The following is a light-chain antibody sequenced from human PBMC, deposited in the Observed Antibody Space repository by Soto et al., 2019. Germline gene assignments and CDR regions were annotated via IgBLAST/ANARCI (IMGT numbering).Light chain of an antibody. Sequence: QSALTQPASVSGSPGQSITISCTTSSSDVGDYNHVSWYQQHPGKAPKLMIYDVSHRPSGVSSRFSGSKSGNTASLTISGLQTEDEADYYCSSYTTSNTLFGGGTKVTVL. CDR1: SSDVGDYNH. V-gene: IGLV2-14*03. J-gene: IGLJ2*01. CDR2: DVS. CDR3: SSYTTSNTL.